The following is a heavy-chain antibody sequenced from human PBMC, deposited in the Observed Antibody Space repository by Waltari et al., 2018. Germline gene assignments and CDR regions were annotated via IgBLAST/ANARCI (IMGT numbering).Heavy chain of an antibody. CDR1: GFTFSRYW. Sequence: EVQLVESGGGLVQPGGSLRLSCGASGFTFSRYWMSWVRQTPGKGLEWVANINYDGSQKYYVDSVKGRCTISRDNAKNSVYLQMNSLRVEDTAVYYCAKSRGFEYWGQGTLITVSS. CDR2: INYDGSQK. J-gene: IGHJ4*02. CDR3: AKSRGFEY. D-gene: IGHD2-2*01. V-gene: IGHV3-7*01.